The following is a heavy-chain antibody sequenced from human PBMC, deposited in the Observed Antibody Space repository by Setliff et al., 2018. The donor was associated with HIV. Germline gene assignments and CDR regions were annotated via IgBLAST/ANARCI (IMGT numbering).Heavy chain of an antibody. J-gene: IGHJ4*02. Sequence: ASVKVSCKASGYTFTGYYMHWVRRAPGQGLEWVGWISPDSGYSTSAQKFQGRVLMSRDTSINTAYMELTRLRSDDTAVFYCARGGYDFRGLDYWGQGTLVTVSS. V-gene: IGHV1-2*02. CDR3: ARGGYDFRGLDY. CDR2: ISPDSGYS. CDR1: GYTFTGYY. D-gene: IGHD5-12*01.